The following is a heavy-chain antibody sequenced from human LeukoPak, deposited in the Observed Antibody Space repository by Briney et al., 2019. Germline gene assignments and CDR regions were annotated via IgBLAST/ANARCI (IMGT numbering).Heavy chain of an antibody. CDR2: ISSSSSYT. Sequence: GGSLRLSCAASGFTFSDYYMSWIRQAPGEGLEWVSYISSSSSYTNYADSVKGRFTISRDNAKNSLYLQMNSLRAEDTAVYYCARGGGITMVRGVSDAFDIWGQGTMVTVSS. CDR3: ARGGGITMVRGVSDAFDI. J-gene: IGHJ3*02. CDR1: GFTFSDYY. V-gene: IGHV3-11*06. D-gene: IGHD3-10*01.